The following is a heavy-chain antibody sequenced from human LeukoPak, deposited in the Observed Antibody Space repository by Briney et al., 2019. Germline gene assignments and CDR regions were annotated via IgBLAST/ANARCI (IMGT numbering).Heavy chain of an antibody. CDR1: GYTFTSYG. D-gene: IGHD3-22*01. Sequence: ASVKVSCKASGYTFTSYGISWVRQAPGQGLEWMGWISAYNGNTNYAQKIQGRVTMTTDTSTSTAYMELRSLRSDDTAVYYCASPRGLYYYDSSGSTPYAFDIWGQGTMVTVSS. CDR2: ISAYNGNT. CDR3: ASPRGLYYYDSSGSTPYAFDI. J-gene: IGHJ3*02. V-gene: IGHV1-18*01.